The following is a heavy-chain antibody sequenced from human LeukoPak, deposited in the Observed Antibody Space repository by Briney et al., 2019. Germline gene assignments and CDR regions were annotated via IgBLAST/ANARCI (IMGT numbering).Heavy chain of an antibody. J-gene: IGHJ4*02. CDR3: ARDRNTVTWEGTDY. D-gene: IGHD4-17*01. V-gene: IGHV1-18*01. Sequence: ASVKVSCKASGYTFTSYGISWVRQAPGQGLEWMGWISAYNGNTNYAQKLQGRVTMTTDTSTSTAYMELRSLRSDDTAVYYCARDRNTVTWEGTDYWGQGTLVTVSS. CDR1: GYTFTSYG. CDR2: ISAYNGNT.